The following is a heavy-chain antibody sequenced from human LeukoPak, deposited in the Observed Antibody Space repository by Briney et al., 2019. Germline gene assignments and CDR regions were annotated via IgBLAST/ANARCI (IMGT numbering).Heavy chain of an antibody. Sequence: PGGSLRLSCAAPGFTFSSYAMSWVRQAPGKGLEWVSAISGSGGSTYYADSVKGRFTISRDNSKNTLYLQMNSLRAEDTAVYYCAKAPRRRDGYNYGDYWGQGTLVTVSS. D-gene: IGHD5-24*01. V-gene: IGHV3-23*01. CDR2: ISGSGGST. CDR1: GFTFSSYA. J-gene: IGHJ4*02. CDR3: AKAPRRRDGYNYGDY.